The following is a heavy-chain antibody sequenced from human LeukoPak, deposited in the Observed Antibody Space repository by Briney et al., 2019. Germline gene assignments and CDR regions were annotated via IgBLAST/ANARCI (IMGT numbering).Heavy chain of an antibody. D-gene: IGHD6-19*01. Sequence: GGSLRLTCAASGFTFSSYAMHWVRQAPGKGLEWVAVISYDGSNKYYADSVKGRFTISRDNSKSTLYLQMNSLRAEDTAVYYCASLGIAVAGPALAYIDYWGQGTLVTVSS. CDR1: GFTFSSYA. CDR3: ASLGIAVAGPALAYIDY. CDR2: ISYDGSNK. J-gene: IGHJ4*02. V-gene: IGHV3-30*04.